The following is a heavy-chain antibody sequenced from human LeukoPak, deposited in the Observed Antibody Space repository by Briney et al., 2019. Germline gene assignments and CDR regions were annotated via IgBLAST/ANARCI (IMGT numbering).Heavy chain of an antibody. CDR3: AKVLGSHGLDYFDY. D-gene: IGHD2-15*01. V-gene: IGHV3-23*01. CDR1: GFTFSSYA. Sequence: GGSLRLSCAASGFTFSSYAMSWVRRATGKGVEWVSAISGGGGRTYYVVCEEGRFTISRDNSKDTLYLQMNSLRAEDTAVYYCAKVLGSHGLDYFDYWGQGTLVTVSS. J-gene: IGHJ4*02. CDR2: ISGGGGRT.